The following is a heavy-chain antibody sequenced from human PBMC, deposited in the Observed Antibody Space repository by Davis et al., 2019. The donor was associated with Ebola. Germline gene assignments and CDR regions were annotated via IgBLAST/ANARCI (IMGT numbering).Heavy chain of an antibody. CDR1: GYTFTYRY. V-gene: IGHV1-45*02. CDR3: ASAGVSPYYYYGIDV. Sequence: SVKVSCKASGYTFTYRYLHWVRQAPGQGLEWMGWITPFNGNTNYAQKFQDRVTITRDRSMSTAYMELSSLRSEDTAMYYCASAGVSPYYYYGIDVWGQGTTVTVSS. J-gene: IGHJ6*02. D-gene: IGHD6-6*01. CDR2: ITPFNGNT.